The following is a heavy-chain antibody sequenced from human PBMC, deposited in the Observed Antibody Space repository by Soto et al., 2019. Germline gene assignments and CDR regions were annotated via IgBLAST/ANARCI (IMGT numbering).Heavy chain of an antibody. J-gene: IGHJ3*02. CDR1: GYTFTSYG. V-gene: IGHV1-18*01. CDR2: ISAYNGNT. Sequence: ASVKVSCKASGYTFTSYGISWVRQAPGQGLEWMGWISAYNGNTNYAQKLQGRVTMTTDTSTSTAYMELRSLRSDDTAVYYCASGHSSSGFTVDAFDIWGQGTMVTVSS. CDR3: ASGHSSSGFTVDAFDI. D-gene: IGHD6-6*01.